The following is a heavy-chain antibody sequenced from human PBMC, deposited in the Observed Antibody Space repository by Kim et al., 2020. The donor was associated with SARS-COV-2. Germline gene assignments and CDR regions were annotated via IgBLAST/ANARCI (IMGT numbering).Heavy chain of an antibody. V-gene: IGHV3-23*01. CDR3: AKGAGAPFFFDY. Sequence: YYADSGKGRFTISRDNSKNTLFLQMNNRRAEDTAVYYCAKGAGAPFFFDYWGQGTLVTVSS. D-gene: IGHD6-19*01. J-gene: IGHJ4*02.